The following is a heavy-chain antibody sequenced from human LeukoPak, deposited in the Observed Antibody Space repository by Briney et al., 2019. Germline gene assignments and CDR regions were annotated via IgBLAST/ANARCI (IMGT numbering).Heavy chain of an antibody. CDR2: ISGSGGST. D-gene: IGHD3-16*01. Sequence: GGSLRLSCAASGFTFSTYAMSWVRQAPGKGLEWVSGISGSGGSTYYADSVKGRFTISRDNSKNTLYLQMNSLRAEDTAVYYCARSRGPNTFGGVHDYWGQGTLVTVSS. CDR3: ARSRGPNTFGGVHDY. CDR1: GFTFSTYA. J-gene: IGHJ4*02. V-gene: IGHV3-23*01.